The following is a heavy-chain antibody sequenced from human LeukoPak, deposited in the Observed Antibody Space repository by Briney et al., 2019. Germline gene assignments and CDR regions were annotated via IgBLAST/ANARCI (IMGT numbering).Heavy chain of an antibody. V-gene: IGHV4-34*01. D-gene: IGHD3-3*01. CDR3: ASGPGITIFGGGELLFDP. CDR2: INHSGST. J-gene: IGHJ5*02. CDR1: GGSFSGYY. Sequence: SETQSLTCAVYGGSFSGYYWSWIRQPPGKGLEWIGEINHSGSTNYNPSLKSRVTISVDTSKNQLSLKLSSVTAADTAVYYCASGPGITIFGGGELLFDPWGQGTLVTVSS.